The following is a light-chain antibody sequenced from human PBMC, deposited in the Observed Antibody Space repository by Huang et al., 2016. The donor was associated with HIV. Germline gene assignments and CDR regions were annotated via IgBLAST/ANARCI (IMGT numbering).Light chain of an antibody. J-gene: IGKJ3*01. Sequence: EIVLTQSPATLSLSPGERATLSCRASQSVGSFLAWYQQKPGQATRLLIYDASYRATGIPARCSGSGSGTDVTLTISSLEPEDFAVYYCQQRTYSFTFGPGTKVD. V-gene: IGKV3-11*01. CDR3: QQRTYSFT. CDR1: QSVGSF. CDR2: DAS.